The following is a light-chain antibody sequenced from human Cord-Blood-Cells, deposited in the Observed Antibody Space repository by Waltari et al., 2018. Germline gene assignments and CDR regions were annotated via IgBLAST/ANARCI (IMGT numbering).Light chain of an antibody. V-gene: IGKV1-39*01. J-gene: IGKJ5*01. CDR2: AAS. CDR3: QQSYSTPIT. CDR1: PSISSY. Sequence: DIQMTQSPSSLSASVGDRVTITCRASPSISSYLNWYQQKPGKAPKLLIYAASSLQSGVPSRFSGSGSGTDFTLTISSLQPEDFVTYYCQQSYSTPITFGQGTRLEIK.